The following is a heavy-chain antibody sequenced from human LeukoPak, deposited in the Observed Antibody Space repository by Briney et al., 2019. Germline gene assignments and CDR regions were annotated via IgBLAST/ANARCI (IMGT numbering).Heavy chain of an antibody. CDR1: GFTVSSNY. CDR3: ARLQGDDGWYFFDY. J-gene: IGHJ4*02. D-gene: IGHD6-19*01. V-gene: IGHV3-53*01. CDR2: IYSGGST. Sequence: GGSLRLSCAASGFTVSSNYMSWVRQAPGKGLEWVSVIYSGGSTYYADSVKGRFTISRDNSKNTLYLQMNSLRAEDTALYYCARLQGDDGWYFFDYWGQGTLVTVSS.